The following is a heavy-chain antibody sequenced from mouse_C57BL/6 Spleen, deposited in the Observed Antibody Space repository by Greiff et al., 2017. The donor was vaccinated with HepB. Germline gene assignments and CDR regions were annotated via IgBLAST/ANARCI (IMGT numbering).Heavy chain of an antibody. J-gene: IGHJ4*01. CDR2: IRLKSDNYAT. V-gene: IGHV6-3*01. Sequence: EVQLVESGGGLVQPGGSMKLSCVASGFTFSNYWMNWVRQSPEKGLEWVAQIRLKSDNYATHYAESVKGRFTISRDDSKSSVYLQMNNLRAEDTGIYYCTATTVVAPDYWGQGTSVTVSS. CDR1: GFTFSNYW. D-gene: IGHD1-1*01. CDR3: TATTVVAPDY.